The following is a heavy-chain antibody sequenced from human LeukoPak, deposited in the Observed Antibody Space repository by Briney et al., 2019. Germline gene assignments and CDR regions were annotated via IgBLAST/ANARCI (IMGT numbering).Heavy chain of an antibody. CDR1: GFTFNSYA. Sequence: GGSLRLSCAASGFTFNSYAMSWVRQAPWERLQWVSGISDSGGNTYYADSVRGRFTISRDNSKNTLYLQMNSLRAEDTAVYYCARHRSSWLIDYWGQGILVTVSS. CDR3: ARHRSSWLIDY. V-gene: IGHV3-23*01. J-gene: IGHJ4*02. CDR2: ISDSGGNT. D-gene: IGHD6-6*01.